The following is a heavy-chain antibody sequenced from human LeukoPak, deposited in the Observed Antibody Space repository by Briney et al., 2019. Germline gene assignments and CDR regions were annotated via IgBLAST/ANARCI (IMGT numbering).Heavy chain of an antibody. D-gene: IGHD3-9*01. CDR3: ARAPPDILILGYYYYGMDV. Sequence: ASVTVSFMASGYTFTSYAMNWVRQAPGQGLEWMGWINTNTGNPTYAQGFTGRFVFSLDTSVSTAYPQISSLKAEDTAVYYCARAPPDILILGYYYYGMDVWGQGTTVTVSS. CDR2: INTNTGNP. V-gene: IGHV7-4-1*02. CDR1: GYTFTSYA. J-gene: IGHJ6*02.